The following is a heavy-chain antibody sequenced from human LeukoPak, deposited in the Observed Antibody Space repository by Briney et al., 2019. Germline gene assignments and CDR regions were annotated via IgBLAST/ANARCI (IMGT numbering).Heavy chain of an antibody. J-gene: IGHJ4*02. Sequence: PGGSLRLSCAASGLTFSSHWMHWVRQAPGKGLVWVSRITNDGSSTTYADSVKGRFTISRDNAKKSLYLQMNSLRAEDTAVYYCATIVVVSSSLEDYWGQGTLVTVSS. CDR1: GLTFSSHW. CDR3: ATIVVVSSSLEDY. CDR2: ITNDGSST. V-gene: IGHV3-74*01. D-gene: IGHD3-22*01.